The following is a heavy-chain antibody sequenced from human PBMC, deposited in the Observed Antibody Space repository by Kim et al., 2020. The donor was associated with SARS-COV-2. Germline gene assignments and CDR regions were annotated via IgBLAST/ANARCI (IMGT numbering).Heavy chain of an antibody. CDR2: ISAYNGNT. CDR1: GYTFTSYG. D-gene: IGHD2-21*02. J-gene: IGHJ5*02. CDR3: ARENIVVVTAIPGNWFDP. V-gene: IGHV1-18*01. Sequence: ASVKVSCKASGYTFTSYGISWVRQAPGQGLEWMGWISAYNGNTNYAQKLQGRVTMTTDTSTSTAYMELRSLRSDDTAVYYCARENIVVVTAIPGNWFDPWGQGTLVTVSS.